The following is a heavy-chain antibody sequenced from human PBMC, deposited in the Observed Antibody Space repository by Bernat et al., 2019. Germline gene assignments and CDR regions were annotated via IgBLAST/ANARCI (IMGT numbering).Heavy chain of an antibody. Sequence: QLQLQESGPGLVKPSETLSLTCIVSGGSISSGRYNWGWIRQPPGKGLGWIASIYYSGTTYYNPSLKSRVTIHVDTSKNRFSLKLSSVTAADPAVYYCARQDGSGSFSENFCDSWGQGTLVTVSA. D-gene: IGHD3-10*01. CDR2: IYYSGTT. J-gene: IGHJ4*02. V-gene: IGHV4-39*01. CDR1: GGSISSGRYN. CDR3: ARQDGSGSFSENFCDS.